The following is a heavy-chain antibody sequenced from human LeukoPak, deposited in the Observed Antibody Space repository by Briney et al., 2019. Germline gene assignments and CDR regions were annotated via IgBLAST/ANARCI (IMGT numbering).Heavy chain of an antibody. CDR1: GFTFDDYA. D-gene: IGHD1-7*01. J-gene: IGHJ4*02. V-gene: IGHV3-43*02. CDR3: AKDIPAGGELELGVDY. CDR2: ISGDGGST. Sequence: GRSLRLSCAASGFTFDDYAMHWVRQAPGKGLEWVSLISGDGGSTYYADSVKGRFTISRDNSKNSLYLQMNSLRTEDTALYYCAKDIPAGGELELGVDYWGQGTLVTVSS.